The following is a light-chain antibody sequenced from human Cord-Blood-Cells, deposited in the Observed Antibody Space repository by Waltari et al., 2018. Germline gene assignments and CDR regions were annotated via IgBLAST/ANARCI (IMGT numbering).Light chain of an antibody. CDR1: SSDVGGYNY. J-gene: IGLJ1*01. Sequence: QSALTQPASVSGSPGQSITTSCTGTSSDVGGYNYVSWYQQHPGKAPKLMIYEVSNRPSGVSNRFSGSKSGNTASLTISGLQAEDEADYYCSSYTSSFYVFGTGTKVTVL. CDR3: SSYTSSFYV. V-gene: IGLV2-14*01. CDR2: EVS.